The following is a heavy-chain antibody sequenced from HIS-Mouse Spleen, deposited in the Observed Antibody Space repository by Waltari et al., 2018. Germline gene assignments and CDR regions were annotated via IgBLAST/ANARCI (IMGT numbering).Heavy chain of an antibody. Sequence: EVQLLESGGGLVQPGGSLRLACAASGFTFCSYASSWVRQAPGKGLEWVSAISGSGGSTYYADSVKGRFTISRDNSKNTLYLQMNSLRAEDTAVYYCAKRIYGDYFDYWGQGTLVTVSS. CDR3: AKRIYGDYFDY. CDR1: GFTFCSYA. J-gene: IGHJ4*02. D-gene: IGHD4-17*01. CDR2: ISGSGGST. V-gene: IGHV3-23*01.